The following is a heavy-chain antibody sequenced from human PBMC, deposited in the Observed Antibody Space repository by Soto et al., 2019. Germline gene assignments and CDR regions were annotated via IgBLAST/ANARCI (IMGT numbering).Heavy chain of an antibody. Sequence: VQLVESGGGLVKPGGSLRLSCVGSDFTLIDYYMTWIRHSPVTGLGWLSYISGSGTLTQYADSVKDRFTIPRDNANNSLRLKLSSLRAEDTAAYYCARAVYCSGSNCAPYYYYMDAWGKGTTVTVSS. CDR2: ISGSGTLT. V-gene: IGHV3-11*01. CDR1: DFTLIDYY. D-gene: IGHD2-15*01. J-gene: IGHJ6*03. CDR3: ARAVYCSGSNCAPYYYYMDA.